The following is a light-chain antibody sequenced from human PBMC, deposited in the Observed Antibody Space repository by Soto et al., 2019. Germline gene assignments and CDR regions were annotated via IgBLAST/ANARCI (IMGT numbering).Light chain of an antibody. CDR2: DTS. Sequence: EIVLTQSPGTLSLSPGERATLSCRASQTTSDSYLGWYQQKPGQAPRLLIYDTSNRATGIPDRFSGSGSGTDFTLTISRLEPEDFAGYYCQQYGNSPPYTFGQGTTLEI. J-gene: IGKJ2*01. CDR1: QTTSDSY. V-gene: IGKV3-20*01. CDR3: QQYGNSPPYT.